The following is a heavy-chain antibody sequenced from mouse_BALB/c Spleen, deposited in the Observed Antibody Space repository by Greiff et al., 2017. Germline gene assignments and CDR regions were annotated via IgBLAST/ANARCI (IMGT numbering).Heavy chain of an antibody. CDR2: ISDGGSYT. CDR1: GFTFSDYY. Sequence: EVQVVESGGGLVKPGGSLKLSCAASGFTFSDYYMYWVRQTPEKRLEWVATISDGGSYTYYPDSVKGRFTISRDNAKNNLYLQMSSLKSEDTAMYYCARDYGLDYWGQGTTLTVSS. J-gene: IGHJ2*01. CDR3: ARDYGLDY. D-gene: IGHD1-2*01. V-gene: IGHV5-4*02.